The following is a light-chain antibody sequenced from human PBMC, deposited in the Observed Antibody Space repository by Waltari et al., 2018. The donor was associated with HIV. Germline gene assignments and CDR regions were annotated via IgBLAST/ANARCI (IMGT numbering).Light chain of an antibody. V-gene: IGKV3-15*01. CDR1: QSVSNK. CDR2: GSS. J-gene: IGKJ3*01. CDR3: QQYHQWPPRLP. Sequence: EIVMTQSPATLSVSPGERVTLSCRASQSVSNKLAWYQQKPGQAPRLLIYGSSTSATGVPARFSGSGSGTEFTLTISSLQSEDVAVYYCQQYHQWPPRLPFGPGTKVEIK.